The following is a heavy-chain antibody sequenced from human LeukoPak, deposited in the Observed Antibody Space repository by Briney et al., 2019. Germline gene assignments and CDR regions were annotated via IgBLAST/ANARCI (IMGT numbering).Heavy chain of an antibody. D-gene: IGHD3-10*01. CDR1: GYTFTGYY. CDR2: MNPNSGNT. Sequence: ASVKVSCKASGYTFTGYYMHWVRQATGQGLEWMGWMNPNSGNTGYAQKFQGRVTMTRNTSISTAYMELSSLRSEDTAVYYCARGYYYGSGSGYYYGMDVWGQGTTVTVSS. J-gene: IGHJ6*02. CDR3: ARGYYYGSGSGYYYGMDV. V-gene: IGHV1-8*02.